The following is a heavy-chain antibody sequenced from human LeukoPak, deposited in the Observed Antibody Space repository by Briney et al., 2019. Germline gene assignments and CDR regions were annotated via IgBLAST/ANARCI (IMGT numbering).Heavy chain of an antibody. Sequence: SQTLSLTCAVSGDSVSSKNGAWNWIRQSPSRGLEWLGRTYYRSKWYNDYAESMEGRMSISQDTSKNQYSLHLNSVTPDDTAVCYCARDLGTTGWHTFDYWGQGTLVTVSS. CDR1: GDSVSSKNGA. J-gene: IGHJ4*02. V-gene: IGHV6-1*01. D-gene: IGHD6-19*01. CDR2: TYYRSKWYN. CDR3: ARDLGTTGWHTFDY.